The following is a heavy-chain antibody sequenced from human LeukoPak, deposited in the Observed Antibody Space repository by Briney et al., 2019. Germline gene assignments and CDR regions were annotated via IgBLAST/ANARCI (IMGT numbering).Heavy chain of an antibody. J-gene: IGHJ4*02. CDR1: GYTFTSYY. D-gene: IGHD3-22*01. CDR3: ARNYYDSSGYYSGLDY. V-gene: IGHV1-46*01. Sequence: ASVKVSCKASGYTFTSYYMHWVRQAPGQGLEWMGIINPSGGSTSYAQKFQGRATMTRDTSTSTVYMELSSLRSEDTAVYYCARNYYDSSGYYSGLDYWGQGTLVTVSS. CDR2: INPSGGST.